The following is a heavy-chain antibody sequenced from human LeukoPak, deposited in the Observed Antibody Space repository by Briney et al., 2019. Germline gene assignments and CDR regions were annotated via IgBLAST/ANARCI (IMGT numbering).Heavy chain of an antibody. CDR3: AKVSLMVRGDKGYFDY. CDR1: GFTFDDYA. D-gene: IGHD3-10*01. J-gene: IGHJ4*02. Sequence: GGSLRLSCAASGFTFDDYAMHWVRQAPGKGLEWVSGISWNSGTIGYADSVKGRFTISRDNSKNTLYLQMNSLRAEDMAVYYCAKVSLMVRGDKGYFDYWGQGTLVTVSS. CDR2: ISWNSGTI. V-gene: IGHV3-9*03.